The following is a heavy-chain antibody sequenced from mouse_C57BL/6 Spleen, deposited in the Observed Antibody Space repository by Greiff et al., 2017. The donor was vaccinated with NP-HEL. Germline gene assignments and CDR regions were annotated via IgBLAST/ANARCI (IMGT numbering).Heavy chain of an antibody. V-gene: IGHV1-54*01. Sequence: QVQLQQSGAELVRPGTSVKVSCKASGYAFTNYLIEWVKQRPGQGLEWIGVINPGSGGPNYNEKFKGKATLPADKSSSTSYMQLSSLTSEDSAVYFCARSRTGPDYWGQGTTLTVSS. D-gene: IGHD4-1*01. CDR1: GYAFTNYL. CDR2: INPGSGGP. CDR3: ARSRTGPDY. J-gene: IGHJ2*01.